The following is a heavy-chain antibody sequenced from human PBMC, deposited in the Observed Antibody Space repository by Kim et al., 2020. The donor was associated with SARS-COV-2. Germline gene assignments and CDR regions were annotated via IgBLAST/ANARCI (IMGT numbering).Heavy chain of an antibody. J-gene: IGHJ4*02. CDR3: ARDAQTCGGDCYSSI. Sequence: PSLKSRVTISVDTSKNQFSLKLSSVTAADTAVYYCARDAQTCGGDCYSSIWGQGTLVTVSS. D-gene: IGHD2-21*02. V-gene: IGHV4-31*02.